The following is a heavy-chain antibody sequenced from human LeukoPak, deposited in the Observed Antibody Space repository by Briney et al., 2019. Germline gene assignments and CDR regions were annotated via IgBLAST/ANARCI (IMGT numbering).Heavy chain of an antibody. CDR3: GRGKSPAAVDD. CDR2: ISSDGSDI. D-gene: IGHD2-2*01. Sequence: GGSLRLSCAASGFIFSNYYMHWVRQPPGRGLVWVSHISSDGSDINYADSVKGRFTISRDNAKNTLHLQMNSLRVEDTALYYCGRGKSPAAVDDWGQGTLVTVPS. CDR1: GFIFSNYY. J-gene: IGHJ4*02. V-gene: IGHV3-74*01.